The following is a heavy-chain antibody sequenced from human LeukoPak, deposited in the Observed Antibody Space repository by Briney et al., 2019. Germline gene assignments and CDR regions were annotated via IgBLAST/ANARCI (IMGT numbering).Heavy chain of an antibody. Sequence: PSETLSLTCTVSGDSISSYYWSWIRQPAGKGLEWIGRIYSTGSTNYNPSLKSRVAISVDTSKNQFSLRLRSVTAADTAVYYCARQIASAGTAGFDFWGQGARVTVSS. V-gene: IGHV4-4*07. CDR2: IYSTGST. CDR3: ARQIASAGTAGFDF. CDR1: GDSISSYY. D-gene: IGHD6-13*01. J-gene: IGHJ4*02.